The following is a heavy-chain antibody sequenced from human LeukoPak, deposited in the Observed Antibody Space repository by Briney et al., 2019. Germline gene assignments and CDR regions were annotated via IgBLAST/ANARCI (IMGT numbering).Heavy chain of an antibody. CDR2: INHSGST. Sequence: SETLSLTCAVYGGSFSGYYWSWIRQPPGKGLEWIGEINHSGSTNYNPSLKSRVTISVDTSKNQFSLKLSSVTAADTAVYYCARDRKLRFLEWYKGPTYYYGMDVWGQGTTVTVSS. CDR1: GGSFSGYY. J-gene: IGHJ6*02. V-gene: IGHV4-34*01. D-gene: IGHD3-3*01. CDR3: ARDRKLRFLEWYKGPTYYYGMDV.